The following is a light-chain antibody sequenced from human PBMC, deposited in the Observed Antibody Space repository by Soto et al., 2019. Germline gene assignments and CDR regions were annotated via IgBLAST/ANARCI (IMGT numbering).Light chain of an antibody. J-gene: IGKJ1*01. V-gene: IGKV3-15*01. CDR3: QQYDDWPRT. CDR1: QTVRNN. Sequence: EFVLTQSPGTLSLSPGERATLSCRASQTVRNNYLAWYQQKPGQAPRLLIFYASTRATGIPARFSGSGSGTEFTLTISSLQSEDFAVYYCQQYDDWPRTFGQGTKVDIK. CDR2: YAS.